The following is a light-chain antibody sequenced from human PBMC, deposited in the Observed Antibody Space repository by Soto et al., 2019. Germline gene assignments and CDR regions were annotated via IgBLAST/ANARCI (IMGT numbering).Light chain of an antibody. CDR1: QSVSSSY. Sequence: EIVLTQSPGTPPLSPGERATLSCRASQSVSSSYLAWYQQKPGQAPRLLIYGASSRATGIPDRFSGSGSGTDFTLTISRLEPEDFAVYYCQQYGSSLGVTFGGGTKVDIK. V-gene: IGKV3-20*01. J-gene: IGKJ4*01. CDR3: QQYGSSLGVT. CDR2: GAS.